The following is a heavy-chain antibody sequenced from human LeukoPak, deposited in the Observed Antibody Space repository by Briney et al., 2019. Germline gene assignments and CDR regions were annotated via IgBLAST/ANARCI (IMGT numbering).Heavy chain of an antibody. CDR2: ISSSGSTI. CDR1: GFTFSSYE. D-gene: IGHD5-18*01. Sequence: GGSLRLSCAASGFTFSSYEMNWVRQAPGKGLEWVSYISSSGSTIYYADSVKGRFTISRDDAKNSLYLQMNSLRAEDTAVYYCARDVKSGYSYGGLDYWGQGTLVTVSS. V-gene: IGHV3-48*03. J-gene: IGHJ4*02. CDR3: ARDVKSGYSYGGLDY.